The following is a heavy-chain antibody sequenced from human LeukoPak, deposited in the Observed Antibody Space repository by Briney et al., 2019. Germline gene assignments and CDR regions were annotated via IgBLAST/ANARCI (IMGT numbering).Heavy chain of an antibody. CDR2: IKQDGSEK. CDR3: ARDYYDSSGYSYYFDY. Sequence: PGGSLRLSCAASGFTFSSYWMSWVRQAPGKGLEWVANIKQDGSEKYYVDSVKGRFTISRDNAKNSLYLQMNSLRAEDTAVYYCARDYYDSSGYSYYFDYWGQGTLATVSS. CDR1: GFTFSSYW. J-gene: IGHJ4*02. V-gene: IGHV3-7*01. D-gene: IGHD3-22*01.